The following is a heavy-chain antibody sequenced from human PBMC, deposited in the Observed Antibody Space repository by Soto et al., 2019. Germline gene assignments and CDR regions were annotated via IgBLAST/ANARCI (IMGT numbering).Heavy chain of an antibody. J-gene: IGHJ4*02. Sequence: EVQLLESGGGLVQPGGSLRLSCAASGFTFSSYAMSWVRQAPGKGLEWVSAISGSGGSTYYADSVKGRFTISRDNSKNTLYLQMNSLRAEDTAVHYALASMVAATWAPEAYYFDYWGQGTLVTVSS. CDR3: LASMVAATWAPEAYYFDY. CDR1: GFTFSSYA. D-gene: IGHD2-15*01. CDR2: ISGSGGST. V-gene: IGHV3-23*01.